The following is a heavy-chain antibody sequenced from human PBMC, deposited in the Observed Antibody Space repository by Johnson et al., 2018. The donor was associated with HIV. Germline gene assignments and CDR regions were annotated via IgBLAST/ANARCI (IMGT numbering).Heavy chain of an antibody. V-gene: IGHV3-11*04. CDR2: ISSGGRTI. Sequence: QVQLVESGGGLVKPGGSLRLSCAASGFKFSDYHMSWIRQAPGKGLEWVSYISSGGRTIYYADSVKGRFTISRDNTKNTLYLQMNSLRAEDTAIYYCARGQPWLLDDALDIWGQGTMVTVSS. CDR3: ARGQPWLLDDALDI. D-gene: IGHD5-18*01. CDR1: GFKFSDYH. J-gene: IGHJ3*02.